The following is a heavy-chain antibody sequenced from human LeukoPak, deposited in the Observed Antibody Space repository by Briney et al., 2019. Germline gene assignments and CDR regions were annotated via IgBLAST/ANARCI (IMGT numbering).Heavy chain of an antibody. D-gene: IGHD4-17*01. CDR3: ARAKSVTYGVPRGVSWYFDL. Sequence: SETLSLTCTVSGGSISSGSYYWSWIRQPAGKGLEWIGRIYTSGSTNYNPSLKSRVTISVDTSKNQFSLKLSSVTAADTAVYYCARAKSVTYGVPRGVSWYFDLWGRGTLVTVSS. CDR2: IYTSGST. V-gene: IGHV4-61*02. J-gene: IGHJ2*01. CDR1: GGSISSGSYY.